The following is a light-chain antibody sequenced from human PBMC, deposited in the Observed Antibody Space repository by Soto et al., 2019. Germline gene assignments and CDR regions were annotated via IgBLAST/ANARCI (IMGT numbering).Light chain of an antibody. CDR3: QHRSNWPPT. CDR1: QSVSIY. Sequence: EIVLTQSPATLSLSPGERATLSCRASQSVSIYLAWYQQKPGQAPRLLIYDTPNRATGIPARFSGSGSGTDFTLTISSLEPEDFAIYYCQHRSNWPPTFGGGTKVEIK. CDR2: DTP. V-gene: IGKV3-11*01. J-gene: IGKJ4*01.